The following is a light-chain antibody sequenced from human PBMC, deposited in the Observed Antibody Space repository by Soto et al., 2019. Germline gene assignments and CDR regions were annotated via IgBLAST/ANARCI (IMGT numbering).Light chain of an antibody. CDR2: GAS. CDR1: QSVSSGY. Sequence: EIVLTQSPGTLSLSPGERATLSCRASQSVSSGYLAWYQQKPGQAPRLHLYGASSRATGIPDRFNGSGSGTDLTLTISRLKPEDFPVHYCQQYGSSPLITFGQGTRLEIK. CDR3: QQYGSSPLIT. V-gene: IGKV3-20*01. J-gene: IGKJ5*01.